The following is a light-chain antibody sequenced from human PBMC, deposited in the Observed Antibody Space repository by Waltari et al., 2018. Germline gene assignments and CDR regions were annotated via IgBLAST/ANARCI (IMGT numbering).Light chain of an antibody. V-gene: IGKV3-11*02. Sequence: EIVLTQSPATLSLSPGERATPTCRASESIGIYLTWYQPKPGQAPRLLIYDASNRATGIPARFSGGGSGRDFTLTINSLESEDFTVYYCQHRRNWPPYTFGQGTKLEIK. CDR1: ESIGIY. CDR2: DAS. J-gene: IGKJ2*01. CDR3: QHRRNWPPYT.